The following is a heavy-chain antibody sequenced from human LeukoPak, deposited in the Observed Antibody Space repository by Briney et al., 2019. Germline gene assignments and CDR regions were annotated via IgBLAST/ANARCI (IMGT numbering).Heavy chain of an antibody. D-gene: IGHD3-10*01. CDR2: VYYSGST. Sequence: PSETLSLTCTVSGGSISYYCWGWIRQPPGGGLEWIATVYYSGSTYYNPSLKSRVTISVDTSKSQISLKLNSVTAADTSVYYCARHGKYYYTSEHFDYWGQGTLVTVSS. J-gene: IGHJ4*02. CDR1: GGSISYYC. CDR3: ARHGKYYYTSEHFDY. V-gene: IGHV4-39*01.